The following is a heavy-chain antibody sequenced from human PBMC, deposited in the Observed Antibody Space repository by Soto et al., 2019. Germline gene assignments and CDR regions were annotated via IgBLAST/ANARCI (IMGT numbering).Heavy chain of an antibody. J-gene: IGHJ6*02. CDR3: ARDRLMATAGTARHYFGLDV. V-gene: IGHV4-31*03. CDR1: GGSIRSGGYY. D-gene: IGHD5-18*01. CDR2: IYYSGNT. Sequence: PSETLCLTCTVSGGSIRSGGYYWSRVRPNPRRGLEWLGNIYYSGNTYYNPSLKSRLTISVDTSKNQFSLNLSSVTAADTAVYYCARDRLMATAGTARHYFGLDVWGQGTTVTVSS.